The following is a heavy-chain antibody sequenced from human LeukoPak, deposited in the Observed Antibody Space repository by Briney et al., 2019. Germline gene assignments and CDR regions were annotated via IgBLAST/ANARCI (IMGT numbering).Heavy chain of an antibody. CDR2: IYTSGST. V-gene: IGHV4-4*07. Sequence: SETLSLTCTVSGGSISSYYWSWIRQPAGKGLEWIGHIYTSGSTNYNPSLKSRVTMSVDTSKNQFSLKLSSVTAADTAVYYCARETHPLRFSESDWGQGTLVTVSS. CDR3: ARETHPLRFSESD. J-gene: IGHJ4*02. D-gene: IGHD3-3*01. CDR1: GGSISSYY.